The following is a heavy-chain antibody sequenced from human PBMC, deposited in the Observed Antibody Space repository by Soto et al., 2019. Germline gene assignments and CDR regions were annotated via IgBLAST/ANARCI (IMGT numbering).Heavy chain of an antibody. D-gene: IGHD5-18*01. Sequence: EVQLVESGGGLVQPGGSLRLSCAASGFTFSSYSMNWVRQAPGKGLEWVSYISSSSSPIYYADSVKGRFTISRDNAKNTLYLQMNSLRAEDTAVYYCARGSQNSYGRAVDIWGQGTMVTVSS. CDR3: ARGSQNSYGRAVDI. J-gene: IGHJ3*02. V-gene: IGHV3-48*01. CDR1: GFTFSSYS. CDR2: ISSSSSPI.